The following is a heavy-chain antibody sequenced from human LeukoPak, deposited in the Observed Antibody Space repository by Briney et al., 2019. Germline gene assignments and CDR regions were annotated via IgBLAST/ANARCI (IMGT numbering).Heavy chain of an antibody. CDR2: IYHSGST. CDR3: ARLDGRLLWFGELLSHYYFDY. J-gene: IGHJ4*02. CDR1: GYSISSGYY. Sequence: SETLSLTCAVSGYSISSGYYWGWIRQPPGKGLEWIGSIYHSGSTYYNPSLKSRVTISVDTSKNQFSLKLSSVTAADTAVYYYARLDGRLLWFGELLSHYYFDYWGQGTLVTVSS. D-gene: IGHD3-10*01. V-gene: IGHV4-38-2*01.